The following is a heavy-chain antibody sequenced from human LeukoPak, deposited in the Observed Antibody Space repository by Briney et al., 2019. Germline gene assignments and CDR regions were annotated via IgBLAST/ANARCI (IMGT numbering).Heavy chain of an antibody. D-gene: IGHD3-10*01. V-gene: IGHV4-39*07. Sequence: SETLSLTCAVSGGSISSNSYYWGWIRQPPGKGLEWIGSIYYSGSTYYNPSLKSRVTMSVDTSKNQFSLKLSSVTAADTAVYYCARDPSTMVRGVIITGFFDPWGQGTLVTVSS. CDR3: ARDPSTMVRGVIITGFFDP. CDR1: GGSISSNSYY. CDR2: IYYSGST. J-gene: IGHJ5*02.